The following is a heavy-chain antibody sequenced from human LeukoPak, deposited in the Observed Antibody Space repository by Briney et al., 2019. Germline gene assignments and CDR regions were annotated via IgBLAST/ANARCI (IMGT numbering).Heavy chain of an antibody. J-gene: IGHJ4*02. Sequence: PGGSLRLSCAASGFTFSSYEMNWVRQAPGKGLEWVSYISSSGSTIYYADSVKGRFTISRDNAKNTLYLQMNSLRAEDTAVYYCAKEMVRGVIIPFDYWGQGTLVTVSS. CDR1: GFTFSSYE. V-gene: IGHV3-48*03. D-gene: IGHD3-10*01. CDR3: AKEMVRGVIIPFDY. CDR2: ISSSGSTI.